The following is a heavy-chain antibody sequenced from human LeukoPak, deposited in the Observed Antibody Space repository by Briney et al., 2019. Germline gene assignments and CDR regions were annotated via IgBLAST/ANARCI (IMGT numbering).Heavy chain of an antibody. J-gene: IGHJ5*02. CDR1: GFTFSSYG. CDR3: AREDYDYGDYYWFDP. D-gene: IGHD4-17*01. CDR2: IWYVGSNK. V-gene: IGHV3-33*01. Sequence: PGGSLRLSCAASGFTFSSYGMHWVRQAPGKGLEWVAVIWYVGSNKYYADSVKGRFTISRDNSKNTLYLQMNSLRAEDTAVYYCAREDYDYGDYYWFDPWGQGTLVTVSS.